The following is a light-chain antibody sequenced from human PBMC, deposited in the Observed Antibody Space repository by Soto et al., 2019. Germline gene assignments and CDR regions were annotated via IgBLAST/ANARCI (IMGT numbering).Light chain of an antibody. CDR3: QQYENLPT. Sequence: DIQMTQSPSSLSASVGYRFTITWQASQNINNYLNWYQQKPGRAPKLLIYDASNLEAGVPSRFRGSGSGTDFTFTISRLQPEDIATYYCQQYENLPTFGQGTRLETK. V-gene: IGKV1-33*01. CDR2: DAS. CDR1: QNINNY. J-gene: IGKJ5*01.